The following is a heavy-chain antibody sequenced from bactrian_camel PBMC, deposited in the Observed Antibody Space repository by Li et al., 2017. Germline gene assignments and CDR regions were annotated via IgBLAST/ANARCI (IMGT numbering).Heavy chain of an antibody. CDR1: GITFSRHD. Sequence: HVQLVESGGGLVQPGESLRLSCVASGITFSRHDMSWVRQAPGKEVEWVAGITSLPSLFRAASYADSVKGRFTISKVNAGSTLYLQMNDLRPEDTAMYFCAARPINTRDCVAGGTAEFGYWGQGTQVTVS. V-gene: IGHV3S5*01. J-gene: IGHJ6*01. D-gene: IGHD1*01. CDR2: ITSLPSLFRAA. CDR3: AARPINTRDCVAGGTAEFGY.